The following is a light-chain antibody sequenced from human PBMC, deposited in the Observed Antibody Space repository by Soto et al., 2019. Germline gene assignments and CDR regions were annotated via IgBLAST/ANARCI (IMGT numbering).Light chain of an antibody. CDR1: QSVSSN. J-gene: IGKJ1*01. CDR2: DAS. Sequence: EIVMTQSPATLSVSPGERATLSCRASQSVSSNLAWYQQKVGQAPRLLIYDASTRATGVPARFNGSGSGTEFTLTISSLQSEDFAVYYCQQYTNWPETFGQGTKVEIK. CDR3: QQYTNWPET. V-gene: IGKV3-15*01.